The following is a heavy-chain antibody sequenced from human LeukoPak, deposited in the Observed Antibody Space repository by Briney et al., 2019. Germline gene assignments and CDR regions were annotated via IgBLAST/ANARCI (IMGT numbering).Heavy chain of an antibody. CDR3: AKDIRGYSYGFDY. CDR1: GFTFSSYW. CDR2: IKQDGSEK. V-gene: IGHV3-7*03. D-gene: IGHD5-18*01. J-gene: IGHJ4*02. Sequence: GGSLRLSCAASGFTFSSYWMSWVRQAPGKGLEWVANIKQDGSEKYYVDSVKGRFTISRDNAKNSLYLQMNSLRAEDTALYYCAKDIRGYSYGFDYWGQGTLVTVSS.